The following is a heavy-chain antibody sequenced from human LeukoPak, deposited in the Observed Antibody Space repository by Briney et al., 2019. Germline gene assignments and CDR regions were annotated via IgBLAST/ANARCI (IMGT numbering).Heavy chain of an antibody. CDR2: INHSGST. V-gene: IGHV4-34*01. J-gene: IGHJ4*02. CDR1: GGSFSGYY. Sequence: SETLSLTCAVYGGSFSGYYWSWIRQPPGKGLEWIGEINHSGSTNYNPSLKSRVTISVDTSKNQFSLKLSSVTAADTAVYYCARARVNIVATTFYGFDYWGQGTLVTVSS. D-gene: IGHD5-12*01. CDR3: ARARVNIVATTFYGFDY.